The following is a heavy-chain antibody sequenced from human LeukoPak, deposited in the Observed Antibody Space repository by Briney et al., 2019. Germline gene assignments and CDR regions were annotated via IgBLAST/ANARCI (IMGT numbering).Heavy chain of an antibody. J-gene: IGHJ4*02. CDR2: INHSGST. CDR1: GGSFSGYY. Sequence: PSETLSLTCAVYGGSFSGYYWSWIRQPPGKGLEWIGEINHSGSTNYNPSLKSRVTISVDKSKNQFSLKLSSVTAADTAVYYCARDLHYWGQGTLVTVSS. V-gene: IGHV4-34*01. CDR3: ARDLHY.